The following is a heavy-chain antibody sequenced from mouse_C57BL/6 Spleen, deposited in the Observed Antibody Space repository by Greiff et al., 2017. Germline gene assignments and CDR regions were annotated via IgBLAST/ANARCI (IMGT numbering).Heavy chain of an antibody. CDR3: ARGGDGALFDY. Sequence: EVQVVESGPGMVKPSQSLSLTCTVTGYSITSGYDWHWIRHFPGNKLEWMGYISYSGSTNYNPSLKRRISITHDTSKNHFFLKLNSVTTEDTATYYCARGGDGALFDYWGQGTTLTAS. J-gene: IGHJ2*01. V-gene: IGHV3-1*01. CDR1: GYSITSGYD. D-gene: IGHD1-1*01. CDR2: ISYSGST.